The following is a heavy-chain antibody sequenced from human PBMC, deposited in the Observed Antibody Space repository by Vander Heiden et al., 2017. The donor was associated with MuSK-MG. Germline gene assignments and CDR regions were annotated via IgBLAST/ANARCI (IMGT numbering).Heavy chain of an antibody. D-gene: IGHD3-10*01. CDR3: ARDLPLRGYNRGPAFDI. Sequence: QVQLVQSGAEVKKPGASVKVSCKASGYTFTSYYMHWVRQAPGQGLEWMGIINPSGGSTSYAQKFQGRVTMTRDTSTSTVYMELSSLRSEDTAVYYCARDLPLRGYNRGPAFDIWGQGTMVTVSS. J-gene: IGHJ3*02. CDR2: INPSGGST. CDR1: GYTFTSYY. V-gene: IGHV1-46*01.